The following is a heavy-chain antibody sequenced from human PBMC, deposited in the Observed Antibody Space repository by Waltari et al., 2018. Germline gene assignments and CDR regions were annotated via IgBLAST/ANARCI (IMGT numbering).Heavy chain of an antibody. Sequence: QVHLQQWGAGLLKPSETLSLTCAVYGASFSGYFWNWIRQPPGKGLEWIGEINHSGSTNYSPSLKSRVSVSVDTSTNRFSLRLSSVTAADTAVYYCARGGVQGVIGGWGQGTLVTVSS. D-gene: IGHD3-10*01. V-gene: IGHV4-34*01. J-gene: IGHJ4*02. CDR2: INHSGST. CDR3: ARGGVQGVIGG. CDR1: GASFSGYF.